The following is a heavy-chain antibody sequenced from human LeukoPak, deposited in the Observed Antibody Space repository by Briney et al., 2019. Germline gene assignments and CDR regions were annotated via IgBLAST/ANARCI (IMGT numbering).Heavy chain of an antibody. CDR3: ARDSGPVDY. V-gene: IGHV3-7*01. Sequence: GGSLRLSCAASGFTFSSYWMSWVRQAPGKGLEWVANIKQDGSEKYYVDSVRGRLTISRDNTKNSLYLQMNSLRAEDTAVYYCARDSGPVDYWGQGTLVTVSS. J-gene: IGHJ4*02. CDR2: IKQDGSEK. CDR1: GFTFSSYW. D-gene: IGHD6-25*01.